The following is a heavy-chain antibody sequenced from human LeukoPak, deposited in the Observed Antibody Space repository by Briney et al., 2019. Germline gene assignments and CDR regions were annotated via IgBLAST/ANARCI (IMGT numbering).Heavy chain of an antibody. CDR2: IKQDGSEK. CDR1: GFTFSNYW. Sequence: GGSLRLSCAASGFTFSNYWMIWVRQAPGKGLEWVGNIKQDGSEKRYADSVRGRFSISRDNAQTSLYLQMNSLRAEETAVYYCARASDPWLQLTWGQGTLVTVSS. J-gene: IGHJ5*02. V-gene: IGHV3-7*05. CDR3: ARASDPWLQLT. D-gene: IGHD5-24*01.